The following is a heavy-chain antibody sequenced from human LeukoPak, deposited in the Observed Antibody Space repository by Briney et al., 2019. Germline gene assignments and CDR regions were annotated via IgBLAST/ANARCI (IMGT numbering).Heavy chain of an antibody. V-gene: IGHV3-66*01. CDR2: ICSGDTT. J-gene: IGHJ4*02. D-gene: IGHD3-10*01. Sequence: GESLRLSCAASRFTVSTNYTSWVRHAPEKWLEWVSFICSGDTTFYADSVRGKFTISRDNSKNTLYLQMNRLRGEDTAVYYCASILRSSSGYYFDYWGQGTLVTVSS. CDR1: RFTVSTNY. CDR3: ASILRSSSGYYFDY.